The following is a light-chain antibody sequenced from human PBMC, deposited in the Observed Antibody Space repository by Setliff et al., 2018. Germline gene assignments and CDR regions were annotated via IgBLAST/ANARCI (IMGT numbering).Light chain of an antibody. CDR3: AAWDDSLNGEV. CDR1: SSNIGSNT. CDR2: RNN. Sequence: QSVLTQPPSASGTPGQRVTFSCSGSSSNIGSNTVNWYQQLPGTAPKLLIYRNNQRPSGVPDRFSGSKSGTSASLAISGLQSEDEADYYCAAWDDSLNGEVFGTGTKVTVL. J-gene: IGLJ1*01. V-gene: IGLV1-44*01.